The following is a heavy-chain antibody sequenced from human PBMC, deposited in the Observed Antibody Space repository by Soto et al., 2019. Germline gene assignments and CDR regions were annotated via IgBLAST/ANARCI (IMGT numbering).Heavy chain of an antibody. D-gene: IGHD2-21*01. CDR3: ARDPSYNSGNCIYFDF. CDR1: GYTFTRHG. J-gene: IGHJ4*01. Sequence: GASVKVSCKASGYTFTRHGISWVRQAPGQGLEWMGWISGYNGDTKYAQKFQGRVTMTKDTSTSTAYMELRSLTSDDTAVYYCARDPSYNSGNCIYFDFWGQGATVTVSS. V-gene: IGHV1-18*04. CDR2: ISGYNGDT.